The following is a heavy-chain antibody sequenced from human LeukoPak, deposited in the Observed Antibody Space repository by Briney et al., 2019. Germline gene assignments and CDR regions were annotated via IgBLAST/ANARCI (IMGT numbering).Heavy chain of an antibody. CDR1: GGSISSSSYY. V-gene: IGHV4-39*01. D-gene: IGHD2-2*01. J-gene: IGHJ4*02. Sequence: SETLSLTCTVSGGSISSSSYYWGWIRQPPGKRLEWIGSLYYSGSTYYNPSLKSRVTISVDTSKNQFSLKLSSVTAADTAVYYCATTGGDIVVVPAAADYWGQGTLVTVSS. CDR2: LYYSGST. CDR3: ATTGGDIVVVPAAADY.